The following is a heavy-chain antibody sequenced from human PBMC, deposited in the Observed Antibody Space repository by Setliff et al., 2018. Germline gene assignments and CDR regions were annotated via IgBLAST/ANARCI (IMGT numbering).Heavy chain of an antibody. Sequence: PSETLSLTCTVSGASLSSGTYYWGWIRQPPGKGLEWIGRIYYRGDTYYNASLKGRLTISVDTAQNQFSLRLTSVTAADTAVYYCARTGTYRYFDSWGQGTLVTVSS. J-gene: IGHJ4*02. CDR2: IYYRGDT. V-gene: IGHV4-39*01. CDR1: GASLSSGTYY. CDR3: ARTGTYRYFDS. D-gene: IGHD1-1*01.